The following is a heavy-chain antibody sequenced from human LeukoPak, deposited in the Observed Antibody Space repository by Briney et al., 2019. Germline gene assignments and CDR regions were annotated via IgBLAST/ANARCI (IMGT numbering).Heavy chain of an antibody. CDR3: ARSHDYGDYLGY. CDR1: GGSISSYY. V-gene: IGHV4-4*09. D-gene: IGHD4-17*01. CDR2: IYSSGST. J-gene: IGHJ4*02. Sequence: SETLSLTCTVSGGSISSYYWSWIRQPPGKGLEWIGYIYSSGSTNYNPSLKSRVTISVDTSKNQFSLKLSSVTAADTAVYYCARSHDYGDYLGYWGQGTLVTVSS.